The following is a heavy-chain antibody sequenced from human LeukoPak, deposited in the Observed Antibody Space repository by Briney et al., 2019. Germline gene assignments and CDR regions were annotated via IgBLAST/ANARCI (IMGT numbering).Heavy chain of an antibody. Sequence: GGSLRLSCVVSGFTFSSYWMHWVRQAPGKGLVWVSRINSDGSSIRYADSVKGRFTISRDNAKNTLYLQMNSLRAEDTAVYYCARVNDILTGYYLGGAFDLWGQGTLVTVSS. J-gene: IGHJ5*02. CDR2: INSDGSSI. V-gene: IGHV3-74*01. D-gene: IGHD3-9*01. CDR3: ARVNDILTGYYLGGAFDL. CDR1: GFTFSSYW.